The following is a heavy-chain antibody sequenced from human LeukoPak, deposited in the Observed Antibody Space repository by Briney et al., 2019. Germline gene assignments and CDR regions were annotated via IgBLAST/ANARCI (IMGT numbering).Heavy chain of an antibody. D-gene: IGHD5-18*01. CDR3: AREGYSYGNDAFDI. J-gene: IGHJ3*02. CDR2: TIPILGIA. V-gene: IGHV1-69*04. Sequence: SVKVSCKASGGTFSSYAISWVRQAPGQGLEWMGRTIPILGIANYAQKFQGRVTITADKSTSTAYMELSSLRSEDTAVYYCAREGYSYGNDAFDIWGQGTMVTVSS. CDR1: GGTFSSYA.